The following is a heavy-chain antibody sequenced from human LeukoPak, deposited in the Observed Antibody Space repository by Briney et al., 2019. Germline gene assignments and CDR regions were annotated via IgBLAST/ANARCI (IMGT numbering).Heavy chain of an antibody. CDR2: ISSSSSYT. V-gene: IGHV3-11*06. CDR1: GFTFSDYY. CDR3: ARFQGGAVAGIDY. J-gene: IGHJ4*02. Sequence: GGSLRLSCAASGFTFSDYYVSWIRQAPGKGLEWVSYISSSSSYTNYADSVKGRFTISRDNAKNSLYLQMNSLRAEDTAVYYCARFQGGAVAGIDYWGQGTLVTVSS. D-gene: IGHD6-19*01.